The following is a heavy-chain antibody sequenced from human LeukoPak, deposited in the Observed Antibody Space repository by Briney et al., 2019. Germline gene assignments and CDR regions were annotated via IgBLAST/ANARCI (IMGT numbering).Heavy chain of an antibody. D-gene: IGHD6-13*01. Sequence: SETLSLTCTVSGGSISSYYWSWIRQPAGKGLEWIGRIYTSGSTNYNPSLKSRVTMSVDTSKNQFSLKLSSVTAADTAVYYCARVSIAAAGSPYYYYYYMDVWGKGTTVTVSS. V-gene: IGHV4-4*07. CDR3: ARVSIAAAGSPYYYYYYMDV. CDR1: GGSISSYY. CDR2: IYTSGST. J-gene: IGHJ6*03.